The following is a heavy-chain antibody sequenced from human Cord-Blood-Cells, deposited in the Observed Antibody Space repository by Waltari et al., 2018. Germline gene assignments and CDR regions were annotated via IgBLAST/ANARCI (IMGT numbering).Heavy chain of an antibody. D-gene: IGHD7-27*01. CDR1: GGSISSYY. CDR3: ARANWGSAGGDY. CDR2: IYYSGST. Sequence: QVQLQESGPGLVKPSETLSLTCTVSGGSISSYYWSWIRQPPGKGLEWIGYIYYSGSTNDNPALKSRVTISVDTAKNQFSLKLSSGTAADTAVYYCARANWGSAGGDYWGQGTLVTVSS. J-gene: IGHJ4*02. V-gene: IGHV4-59*01.